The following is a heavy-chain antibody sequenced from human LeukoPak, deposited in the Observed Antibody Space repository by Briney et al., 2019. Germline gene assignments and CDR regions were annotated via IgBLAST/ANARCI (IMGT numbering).Heavy chain of an antibody. CDR2: ISSSSSYI. D-gene: IGHD6-13*01. V-gene: IGHV3-21*01. Sequence: PGGSLRLSCAASGFTFSSYSMNWVRQAPGKGLEWVSSISSSSSYIYYADSVKGRFTISRDNAKNSLYLQMNSLRAEGTAEYYCARASRGIAAAGYWFDPWGQGTLVTVSS. J-gene: IGHJ5*02. CDR1: GFTFSSYS. CDR3: ARASRGIAAAGYWFDP.